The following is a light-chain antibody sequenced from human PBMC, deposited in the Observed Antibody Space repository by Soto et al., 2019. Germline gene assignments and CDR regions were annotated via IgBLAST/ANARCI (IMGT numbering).Light chain of an antibody. CDR2: ANT. J-gene: IGLJ2*01. CDR3: QSYDSSLRGSVV. CDR1: SSNIGAGYN. V-gene: IGLV1-40*01. Sequence: QSVLTQPPSVSGAPGQRVTISCTGSSSNIGAGYNVHWYQQLPGTAPKLLIHANTNRPSGVPDRFSGSKSGTSASLAITGLQAEEEADYYCQSYDSSLRGSVVFGGGTKLTVL.